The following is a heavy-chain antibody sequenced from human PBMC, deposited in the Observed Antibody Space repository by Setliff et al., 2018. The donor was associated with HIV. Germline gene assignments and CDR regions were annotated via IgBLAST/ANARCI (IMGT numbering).Heavy chain of an antibody. CDR1: GFIFSDSW. J-gene: IGHJ5*02. Sequence: GESLKISCGASGFIFSDSWMDWVRQAPGKGLEWVATIKKDGREKYYVDSVKGRFTISRDNARTSLYLEMSSLRVEDTAMYFCASMWKVGAWGRGTLVTVSS. CDR2: IKKDGREK. CDR3: ASMWKVGA. D-gene: IGHD1-26*01. V-gene: IGHV3-7*03.